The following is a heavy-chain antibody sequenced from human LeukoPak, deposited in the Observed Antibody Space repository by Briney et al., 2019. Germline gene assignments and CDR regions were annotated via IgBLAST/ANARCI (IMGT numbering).Heavy chain of an antibody. J-gene: IGHJ4*02. CDR1: GYTFTSYG. Sequence: ASVKVSFKASGYTFTSYGISWVRQAPGQGLEWMGWISAYNGNTNYAQKLQGRVTMTTDTSTSTAYMELRSLRSDDTAVYYCARERVRGIAAAGTVFDYWGQGTLVTVSS. D-gene: IGHD6-13*01. CDR2: ISAYNGNT. CDR3: ARERVRGIAAAGTVFDY. V-gene: IGHV1-18*04.